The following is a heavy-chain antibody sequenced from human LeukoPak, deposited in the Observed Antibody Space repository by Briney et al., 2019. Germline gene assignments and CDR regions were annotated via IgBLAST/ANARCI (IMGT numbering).Heavy chain of an antibody. CDR1: GGPISSYY. CDR3: ARGFFGYVWGGRGAFDI. Sequence: PSETLSLTCTVSGGPISSYYWSWLRQPPGEGVEWIGYIYYSGSTNYNPSLKSRVTISVDTSKNQFSLKLSSVTAADTAVYYCARGFFGYVWGGRGAFDIWGQGTMVTVSS. J-gene: IGHJ3*02. V-gene: IGHV4-59*08. CDR2: IYYSGST. D-gene: IGHD3-16*01.